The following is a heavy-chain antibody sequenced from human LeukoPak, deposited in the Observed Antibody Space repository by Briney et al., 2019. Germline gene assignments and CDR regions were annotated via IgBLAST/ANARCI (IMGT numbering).Heavy chain of an antibody. CDR3: AIGGQADFDY. CDR2: MNPNSGDT. CDR1: VYTFSSYD. J-gene: IGHJ4*02. V-gene: IGHV1-8*01. D-gene: IGHD6-25*01. Sequence: ASVTVSCTASVYTFSSYDIYWVRQAPGQGLGWMGWMNPNSGDTGYAQKFQGRHTMTRNTSTSTAYMELSSLRSEDTAVYYCAIGGQADFDYWGQGTLVTVSS.